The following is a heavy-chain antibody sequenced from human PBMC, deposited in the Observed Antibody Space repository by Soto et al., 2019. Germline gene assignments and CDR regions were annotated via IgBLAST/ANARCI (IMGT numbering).Heavy chain of an antibody. CDR3: AKGSGVPQITIFGVVIDYYYYGMDV. CDR1: GFTFSSYA. CDR2: ISGSGGST. J-gene: IGHJ6*02. V-gene: IGHV3-23*01. Sequence: PGGSLRLSCAASGFTFSSYAMSWVRQAPGKGLEWVSAISGSGGSTYYADSVKGRFTISRDNPKNTLYLQMNSLRAEDTAVYYCAKGSGVPQITIFGVVIDYYYYGMDVWGQGTTVTVSS. D-gene: IGHD3-3*01.